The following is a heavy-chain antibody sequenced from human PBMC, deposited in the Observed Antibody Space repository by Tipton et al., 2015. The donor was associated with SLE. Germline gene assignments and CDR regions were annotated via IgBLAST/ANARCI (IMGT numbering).Heavy chain of an antibody. J-gene: IGHJ4*02. CDR3: ARGTTVTRLDY. D-gene: IGHD4-17*01. CDR2: ISHSGST. Sequence: TLSLTCAVYGGSFSAYYWTWFRQPPGKGLEWIGEISHSGSTRYNPSLKSRVTISEDASKNQFSLKVTSVTAADTAIYFCARGTTVTRLDYWGQGTLVTVSS. V-gene: IGHV4-34*01. CDR1: GGSFSAYY.